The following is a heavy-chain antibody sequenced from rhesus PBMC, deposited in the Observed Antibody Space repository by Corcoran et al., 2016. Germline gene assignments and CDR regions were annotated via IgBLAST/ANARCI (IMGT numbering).Heavy chain of an antibody. D-gene: IGHD3-9*01. CDR3: TSPVRYRFDV. J-gene: IGHJ5-1*01. Sequence: QVQLQESGPGLVKPSETLSLPCAVFGGSFRSYWWNWIRQPPGKGLEWIGEINGYSGSTNYNPSLQSRVTISMDVSKNQFSLRLTSVTAADTAVYYCTSPVRYRFDVWGPGVLVSVSS. CDR1: GGSFRSYW. V-gene: IGHV4-80*01. CDR2: INGYSGST.